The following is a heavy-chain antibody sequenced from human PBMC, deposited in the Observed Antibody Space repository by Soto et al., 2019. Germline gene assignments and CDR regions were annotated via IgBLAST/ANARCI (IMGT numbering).Heavy chain of an antibody. V-gene: IGHV3-15*01. CDR3: TTDFIAARPDSPNS. CDR1: GFTFSNAW. D-gene: IGHD6-6*01. Sequence: XGSLRLSCAASGFTFSNAWMSWVRQAPGKGLEWVGRIKSKTDGGTTDYAAPVKGRFTISRDDSKNTLYLQMNSLKTEDTAVYYCTTDFIAARPDSPNSWGQGTLATVSS. CDR2: IKSKTDGGTT. J-gene: IGHJ4*02.